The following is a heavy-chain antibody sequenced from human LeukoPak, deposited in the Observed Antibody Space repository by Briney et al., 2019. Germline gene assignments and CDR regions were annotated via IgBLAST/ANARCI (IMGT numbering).Heavy chain of an antibody. CDR2: INSDGSSA. D-gene: IGHD6-19*01. V-gene: IGHV3-74*01. Sequence: GGSLRLSCAASGFTFSTYWMHWVRQGPGKGLVWVSRINSDGSSADYADSVKGRFTISRDNAKNTLYLQMNSLRAEDTAVYYCVRRAVAATEDYFDYWGQGALVTVSS. CDR3: VRRAVAATEDYFDY. J-gene: IGHJ4*02. CDR1: GFTFSTYW.